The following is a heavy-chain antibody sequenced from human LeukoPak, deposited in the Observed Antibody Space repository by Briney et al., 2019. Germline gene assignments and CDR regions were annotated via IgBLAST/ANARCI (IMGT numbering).Heavy chain of an antibody. CDR2: IYPGDSDT. Sequence: GESLKISCKGSGYSFTSYWIGWVRQMPGKGLEWMGIIYPGDSDTRYSPSFQGQVTISADKSISAVYLQWSSLKASDTAMYYCAREHSNGLSWFDPWGQGTLVTVSS. J-gene: IGHJ5*02. V-gene: IGHV5-51*01. CDR3: AREHSNGLSWFDP. D-gene: IGHD3-22*01. CDR1: GYSFTSYW.